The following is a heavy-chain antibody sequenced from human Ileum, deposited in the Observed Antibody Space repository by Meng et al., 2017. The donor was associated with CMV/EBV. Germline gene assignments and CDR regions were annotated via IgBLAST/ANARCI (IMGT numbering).Heavy chain of an antibody. J-gene: IGHJ4*02. CDR1: GFTFSSYA. CDR3: ARDPGYSSSLTYDY. CDR2: ISNDGGVT. D-gene: IGHD4-11*01. V-gene: IGHV3-23*01. Sequence: EVQWWGSGGTLVQPGGSLSLCCAASGFTFSSYAMTWVRQAPGKGLEWVSSISNDGGVTYYADSVKGRFTISRDNSKNTVYLQMNSLRVEDTAVYHCARDPGYSSSLTYDYWGQGTLVTVSS.